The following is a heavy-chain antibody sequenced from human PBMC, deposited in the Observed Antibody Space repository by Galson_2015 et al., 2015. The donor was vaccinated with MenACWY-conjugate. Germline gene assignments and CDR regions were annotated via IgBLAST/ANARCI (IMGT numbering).Heavy chain of an antibody. V-gene: IGHV5-51*01. J-gene: IGHJ6*02. Sequence: QSGAEVKKPGESLKISCKASGYIFTTYWIAWVRQMPGKGLEWMGLISPGDSNTRYSPSFQGQVAISADKSISTAYLQWSSLKASDTAMYYCARHPPGGRGMDVWGQGTTVTVSS. CDR2: ISPGDSNT. CDR3: ARHPPGGRGMDV. D-gene: IGHD1-26*01. CDR1: GYIFTTYW.